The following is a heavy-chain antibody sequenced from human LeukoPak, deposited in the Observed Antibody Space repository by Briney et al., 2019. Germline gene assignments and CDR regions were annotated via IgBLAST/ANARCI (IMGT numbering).Heavy chain of an antibody. CDR2: IYYSGST. Sequence: SETLSLTCSVSSGSITSYYWSWLRQPPGKGLEWIGYIYYSGSTNYNPSVKSRVTMSVDTSKNQFSLKLSSVTAADTAVYYCARHGAVPAYWGQGTLVTVSS. CDR1: SGSITSYY. V-gene: IGHV4-59*08. J-gene: IGHJ4*02. CDR3: ARHGAVPAY. D-gene: IGHD2-2*01.